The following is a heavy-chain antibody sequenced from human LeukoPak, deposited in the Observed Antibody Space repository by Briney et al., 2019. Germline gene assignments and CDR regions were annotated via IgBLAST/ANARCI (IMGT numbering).Heavy chain of an antibody. CDR1: GYTFTSYD. Sequence: ASVNVSCKASGYTFTSYDFNWVRQATGQRPEWMGWMSPNSGDTGYAQKFQDRVTMTRNTSISTAYMELSGLRSDDTAVYYCARGPPNWGYDYWGPGTLVTVSS. J-gene: IGHJ4*02. V-gene: IGHV1-8*01. CDR2: MSPNSGDT. CDR3: ARGPPNWGYDY. D-gene: IGHD7-27*01.